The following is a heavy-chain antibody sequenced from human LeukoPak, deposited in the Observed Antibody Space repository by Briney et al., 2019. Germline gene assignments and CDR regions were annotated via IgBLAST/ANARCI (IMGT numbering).Heavy chain of an antibody. CDR2: TSGYNANT. D-gene: IGHD2-2*01. CDR3: ARGCGSTSCYLLDY. CDR1: GYTFTSYS. J-gene: IGHJ4*02. Sequence: GASVKVSCKTSGYTFTSYSIGWVRQAPGQGLEWMGWTSGYNANTDYAQKLQDRVTMTTDTSTSTAYMELRSLTSDDTAVYYCARGCGSTSCYLLDYWGQGTLVTVSS. V-gene: IGHV1-18*01.